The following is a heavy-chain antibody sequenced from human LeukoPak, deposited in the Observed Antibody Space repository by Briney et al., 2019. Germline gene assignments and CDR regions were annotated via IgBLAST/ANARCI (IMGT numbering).Heavy chain of an antibody. Sequence: PSETLSLTCTVSGGSISSGDYYWSWIRQHPGKGLEWIGFIYYSGSTYYNPSLKSRVTISVDTSKNQFSLKLTSVTAADTAVYFCAREVEMATIGNWFDPWGQGTLVTVSS. CDR1: GGSISSGDYY. V-gene: IGHV4-31*03. CDR3: AREVEMATIGNWFDP. J-gene: IGHJ5*02. CDR2: IYYSGST. D-gene: IGHD5-24*01.